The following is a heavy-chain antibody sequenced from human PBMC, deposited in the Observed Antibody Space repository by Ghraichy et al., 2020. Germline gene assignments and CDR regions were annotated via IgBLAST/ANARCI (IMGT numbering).Heavy chain of an antibody. D-gene: IGHD6-19*01. CDR1: GGSLSSYY. Sequence: SQTLSLTCTVSGGSLSSYYWSWIRQPLGKGLEWIGYIYYSGSTNYNPSLKSRVTISVDTSKNQFSLKLSSVTAADTAVYYCARTRRIAVATGYYYYGMDVWGQGTTVTVSS. CDR2: IYYSGST. CDR3: ARTRRIAVATGYYYYGMDV. V-gene: IGHV4-59*01. J-gene: IGHJ6*02.